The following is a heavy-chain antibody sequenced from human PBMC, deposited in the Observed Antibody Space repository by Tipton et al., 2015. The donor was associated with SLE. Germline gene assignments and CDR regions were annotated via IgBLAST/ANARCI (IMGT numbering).Heavy chain of an antibody. V-gene: IGHV5-51*01. CDR2: IYPGDSDT. Sequence: QLVQSGAEVKKPGESLRISCKGSGYSFTSYWISWVRQMPGKGLEWMGIIYPGDSDTRYSPSFQGQVTISADKSISTAYLQWSSLKASDTAMYYCARRGDILTGGDAFDIWGQGTMVTVSS. J-gene: IGHJ3*02. D-gene: IGHD3-9*01. CDR1: GYSFTSYW. CDR3: ARRGDILTGGDAFDI.